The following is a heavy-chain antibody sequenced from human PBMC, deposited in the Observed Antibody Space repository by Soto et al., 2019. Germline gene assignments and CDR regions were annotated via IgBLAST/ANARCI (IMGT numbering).Heavy chain of an antibody. J-gene: IGHJ4*02. D-gene: IGHD1-7*01. CDR2: ISFEGSNK. V-gene: IGHV3-30*18. CDR3: ANSGNYIVDY. CDR1: GFSFRSYV. Sequence: QVQLVESGGGVVQPGKSLSLSCAASGFSFRSYVLHWVRQAPGQGLEWVAFISFEGSNKYYADAVRGRFTISRDNSKNTLYLQMNSLRTEDAAVYYCANSGNYIVDYWGQGTLVTVCS.